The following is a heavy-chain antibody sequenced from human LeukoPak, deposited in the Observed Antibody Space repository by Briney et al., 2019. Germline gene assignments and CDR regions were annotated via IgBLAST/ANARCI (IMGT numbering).Heavy chain of an antibody. CDR2: INHSGST. V-gene: IGHV4-34*01. CDR1: GGSFSGYY. D-gene: IGHD6-19*01. J-gene: IGHJ6*02. CDR3: ARGGWYLYYYYGMDV. Sequence: PSETLSLTCAVYGGSFSGYYWSWIRQPPGKGLEWIGEINHSGSTNYNPSLKSRVTISVDTSKNQFSLKLSSVTAADTAVYYCARGGWYLYYYYGMDVWAKGPRSPSP.